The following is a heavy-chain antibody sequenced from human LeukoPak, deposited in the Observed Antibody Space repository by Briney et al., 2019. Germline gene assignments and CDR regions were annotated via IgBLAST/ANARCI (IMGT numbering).Heavy chain of an antibody. J-gene: IGHJ4*02. CDR2: IYYDGRT. V-gene: IGHV4-39*01. Sequence: PSGTLSLTCSVSGGSITNKNYYWGWIRQPPGKGLEWIGNIYYDGRTYYNPSLKSRVTISVDTSKNQFSLKVNSVTAADTAVYYCAVDGYNYVGATDYWGQGTLVTVSS. CDR1: GGSITNKNYY. D-gene: IGHD5-24*01. CDR3: AVDGYNYVGATDY.